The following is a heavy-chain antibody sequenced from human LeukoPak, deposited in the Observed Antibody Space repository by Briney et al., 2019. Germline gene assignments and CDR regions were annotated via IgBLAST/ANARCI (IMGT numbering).Heavy chain of an antibody. CDR1: GFTFSSYA. D-gene: IGHD3-9*01. Sequence: QPGGSLRRSCAASGFTFSSYAMSWVRQAPGKGLEWVSAISGSGGSTYYADSVKGRFTISRDNSKNTLYLQMNSLRAEDTAVYFCAKEEYDILTAYSDYWGQGTLVTVSS. CDR2: ISGSGGST. CDR3: AKEEYDILTAYSDY. J-gene: IGHJ4*02. V-gene: IGHV3-23*01.